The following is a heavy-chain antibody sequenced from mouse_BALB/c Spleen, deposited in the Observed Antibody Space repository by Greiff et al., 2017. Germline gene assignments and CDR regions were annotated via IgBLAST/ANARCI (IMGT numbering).Heavy chain of an antibody. CDR1: GYTFTDYW. D-gene: IGHD1-1*01. J-gene: IGHJ4*01. V-gene: IGHV1-69*01. CDR2: IDTSDSYT. CDR3: ARQVAGAMDY. Sequence: QVQLQQPGAELVMPGASVKMSCKASGYTFTDYWMHWVKQRPGQGLEWIGAIDTSDSYTSYNQKFKGKATLTVDESSSTAYMQLSSLTSEDSAVYYGARQVAGAMDYWGEGTSVTVSS.